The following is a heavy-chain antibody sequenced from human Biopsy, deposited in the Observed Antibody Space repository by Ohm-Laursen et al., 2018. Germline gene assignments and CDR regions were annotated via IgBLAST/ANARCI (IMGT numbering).Heavy chain of an antibody. V-gene: IGHV4-4*07. J-gene: IGHJ3*02. CDR1: GGSVSGYY. D-gene: IGHD6-19*01. CDR2: LYTSGST. CDR3: AKHGSGWTGDDAFHI. Sequence: GTLSLTCTVSGGSVSGYYWNWIRLPVGKGLEWIGRLYTSGSTNYNPSLKSRITISVDTSKNQFSLKLTSVTAADTAVYYCAKHGSGWTGDDAFHIWGQGTMVTVSS.